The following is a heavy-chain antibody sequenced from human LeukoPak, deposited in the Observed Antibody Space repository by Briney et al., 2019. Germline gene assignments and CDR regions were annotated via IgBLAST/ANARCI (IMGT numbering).Heavy chain of an antibody. J-gene: IGHJ6*03. D-gene: IGHD3-16*01. CDR1: GVSIRSDTYY. Sequence: SETLSLTCIVSGVSIRSDTYYWVWIRQPPGKGLEWIGNYHNGNSYYNPSLKSRVTISEDTAGNQFSLRVTSVTAADTAVYYCARLWDSTARYFYYYMDVWGEGTTVTVSS. CDR2: YHNGNS. V-gene: IGHV4-39*01. CDR3: ARLWDSTARYFYYYMDV.